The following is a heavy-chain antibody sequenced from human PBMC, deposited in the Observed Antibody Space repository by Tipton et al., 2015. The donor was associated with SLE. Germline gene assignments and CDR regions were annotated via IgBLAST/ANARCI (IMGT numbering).Heavy chain of an antibody. Sequence: QLVQSGSELKKPGASVKVSCKASGYTFTNYAINWVRQAPGQGLEWMGWINTYTWNPTYAQDITGRFVFSLDTSVSTAYLQISSLKAEYTAVYYCARFTDSSPYYFDYWGQGTLVTVSS. CDR1: GYTFTNYA. V-gene: IGHV7-4-1*02. CDR2: INTYTWNP. D-gene: IGHD6-13*01. CDR3: ARFTDSSPYYFDY. J-gene: IGHJ4*02.